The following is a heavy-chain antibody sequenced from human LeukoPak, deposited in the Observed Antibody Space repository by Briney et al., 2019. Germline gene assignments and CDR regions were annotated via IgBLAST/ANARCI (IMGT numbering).Heavy chain of an antibody. CDR1: GFTFHEYA. Sequence: GGALRLSCAASGFTFHEYAMHWVRQAPGKGVEWVSGISWNSGSIGYADSVKGRFTISRDNSKNTLYLQMNSLRAEDTAVYYCARDKVATITGYYYYYYGMDVWGQGTTVTVS. CDR2: ISWNSGSI. J-gene: IGHJ6*02. D-gene: IGHD5-12*01. V-gene: IGHV3-9*01. CDR3: ARDKVATITGYYYYYYGMDV.